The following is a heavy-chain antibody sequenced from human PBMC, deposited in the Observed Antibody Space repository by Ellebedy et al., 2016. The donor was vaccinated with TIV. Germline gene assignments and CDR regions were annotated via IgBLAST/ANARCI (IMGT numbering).Heavy chain of an antibody. J-gene: IGHJ5*02. Sequence: GESLKISCKGSGYSFTTYWIGWVRQMPGKGLEWMGVIYPGDSDTRYSPSFQGQVTISADKSISTAYLQWSSLKASDTAMYYCARQEYYDFKNPRFDPWGQGTLVTVSS. CDR2: IYPGDSDT. V-gene: IGHV5-51*01. CDR1: GYSFTTYW. CDR3: ARQEYYDFKNPRFDP. D-gene: IGHD3-3*01.